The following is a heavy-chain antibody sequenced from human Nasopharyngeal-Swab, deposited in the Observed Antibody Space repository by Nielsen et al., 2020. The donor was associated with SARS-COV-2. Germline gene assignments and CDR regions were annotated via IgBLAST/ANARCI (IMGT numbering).Heavy chain of an antibody. CDR3: AALGSSLNWFDP. V-gene: IGHV4-31*03. CDR2: ISYSGNT. Sequence: SETLSLTCTVSGASLTSGNYYWSWIRQHPGKGLEWIGYISYSGNTFYNPSLQSRITISVATSKDQFSLKVTSVTAADTAVYYCAALGSSLNWFDPWGQGSLVTVSS. D-gene: IGHD3-10*01. CDR1: GASLTSGNYY. J-gene: IGHJ5*02.